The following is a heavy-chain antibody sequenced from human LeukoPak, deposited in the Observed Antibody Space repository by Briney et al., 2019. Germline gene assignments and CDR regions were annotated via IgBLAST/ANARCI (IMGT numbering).Heavy chain of an antibody. CDR1: GFTFSNAW. Sequence: GGSLRLSCAASGFTFSNAWMSWVRQAPGKGLEWVGRIKSKTDGGTTDYAAPVKGRFTISRDDSKNTLYLQMNSLKTEDTAVYCCTTDYGAAGSYYYYYMDVWGKGTTVTVSS. CDR2: IKSKTDGGTT. CDR3: TTDYGAAGSYYYYYMDV. J-gene: IGHJ6*03. V-gene: IGHV3-15*01. D-gene: IGHD4-17*01.